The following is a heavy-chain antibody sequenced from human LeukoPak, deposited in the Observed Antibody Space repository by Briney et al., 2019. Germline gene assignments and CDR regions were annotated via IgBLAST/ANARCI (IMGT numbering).Heavy chain of an antibody. CDR3: ARDWSLYDSSGYVRYYLDY. CDR2: ISAYNGNT. D-gene: IGHD3-22*01. Sequence: ASVKVSCKASGYTFTSYGISWVRQAPGQGLEWMGWISAYNGNTNYAQKLQGRVTMTTDTSTSTAYMELRSLRSDDTAVYYCARDWSLYDSSGYVRYYLDYWGQGTLVTVSS. J-gene: IGHJ4*02. CDR1: GYTFTSYG. V-gene: IGHV1-18*01.